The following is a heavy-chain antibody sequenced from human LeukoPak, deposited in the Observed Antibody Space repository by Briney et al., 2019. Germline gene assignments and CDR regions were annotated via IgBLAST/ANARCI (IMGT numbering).Heavy chain of an antibody. J-gene: IGHJ4*02. D-gene: IGHD3-10*01. Sequence: QTRGSLRLSCAASGFTFSRYGMHWVRQAPGKGLEWVAVIWSDGHNKEHGDSVKGRFTISRDNSKNTLYLQMNSLTDEDTAVYYCARDLSGSYMSDYWGQGTLVTVSS. V-gene: IGHV3-33*01. CDR2: IWSDGHNK. CDR3: ARDLSGSYMSDY. CDR1: GFTFSRYG.